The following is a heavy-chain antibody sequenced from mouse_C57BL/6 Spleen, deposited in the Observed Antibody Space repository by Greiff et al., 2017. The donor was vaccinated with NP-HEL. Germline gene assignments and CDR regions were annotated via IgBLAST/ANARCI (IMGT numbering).Heavy chain of an antibody. CDR2: IDPEDGET. V-gene: IGHV14-2*01. CDR1: GFNIKDYY. CDR3: ARSKEGFY. Sequence: VQLQQSGAELVKPGASVKLSCTASGFNIKDYYMHWVKQRTEQGLEWIGRIDPEDGETKYAPKVQGKATITADTSSNTAYRQLRSRTSEDTSVYYCARSKEGFYLGQGTLVTFAA. J-gene: IGHJ3*01.